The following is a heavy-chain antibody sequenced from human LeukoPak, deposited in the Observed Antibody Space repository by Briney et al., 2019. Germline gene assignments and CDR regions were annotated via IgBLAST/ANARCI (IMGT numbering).Heavy chain of an antibody. J-gene: IGHJ4*02. D-gene: IGHD2-2*01. CDR3: AREGGDIVVVPAASFDY. CDR1: GGSISSSSYY. CDR2: IYYSGST. Sequence: PSETLSLTCTVSGGSISSSSYYWGWIRQPPGKGLEWIGSIYYSGSTYYNPSLKSRVTISVDTSKNQFSLKLSSVTAADTAVYYCAREGGDIVVVPAASFDYWGQGTLVTVSS. V-gene: IGHV4-39*02.